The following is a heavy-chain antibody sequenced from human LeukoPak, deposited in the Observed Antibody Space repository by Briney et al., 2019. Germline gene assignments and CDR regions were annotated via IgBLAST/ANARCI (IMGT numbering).Heavy chain of an antibody. CDR3: ARVTNRILYYWCMLSLLRFYYYGMDV. V-gene: IGHV3-48*03. D-gene: IGHD2-8*01. Sequence: PGGSLRLSCAASGFTLSSYEMNWVRQAPGKGLEWVSYISSSGSTIYYADSVKGRFTISRDNAKNSLYLQMNSLRAEDTAVYYCARVTNRILYYWCMLSLLRFYYYGMDVWGQGTTVTVSS. CDR2: ISSSGSTI. CDR1: GFTLSSYE. J-gene: IGHJ6*02.